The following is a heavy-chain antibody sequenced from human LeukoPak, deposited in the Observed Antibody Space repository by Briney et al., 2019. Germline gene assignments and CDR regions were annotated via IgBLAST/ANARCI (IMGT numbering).Heavy chain of an antibody. CDR1: GGSISSGGYS. CDR2: IYHSGST. V-gene: IGHV4-30-2*01. J-gene: IGHJ3*02. CDR3: ARDMIVPVRASRYARSHDAFDI. Sequence: PSETLSLTCAVSGGSISSGGYSWSWIRQPPGKGLEWIGYIYHSGSTYYNPSLKSRVTISVDTSKNQFSLKLSSVTAADTAVYYCARDMIVPVRASRYARSHDAFDIWGQGTMVTVSS. D-gene: IGHD3-22*01.